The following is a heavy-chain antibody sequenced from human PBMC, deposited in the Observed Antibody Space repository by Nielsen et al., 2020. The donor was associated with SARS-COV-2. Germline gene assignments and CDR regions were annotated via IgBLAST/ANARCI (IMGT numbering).Heavy chain of an antibody. CDR3: ARLPLGFLEWLGWFDP. Sequence: ASVKVSCKASGYTFTSYGISWVRQAPGQGLEWMGWISAYNGNTNYAQKLQGRVTMTTDTSTSTAYMELRSLRSDDTAVYYCARLPLGFLEWLGWFDPWGQGTLVTVSS. CDR1: GYTFTSYG. J-gene: IGHJ5*02. D-gene: IGHD3-3*01. CDR2: ISAYNGNT. V-gene: IGHV1-18*04.